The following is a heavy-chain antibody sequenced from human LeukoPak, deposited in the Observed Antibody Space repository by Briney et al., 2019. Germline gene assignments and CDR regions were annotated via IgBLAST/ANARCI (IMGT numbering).Heavy chain of an antibody. J-gene: IGHJ2*01. CDR3: ARVTREAARYWYFDL. V-gene: IGHV1-46*01. Sequence: ASVKVSCKASGYTFTSYHMHWVRQAPGQGLEWMGIINPSGGTTNYAQKFRGRVTMTRDMSTSTVYMELSSLRSEDTAVYFCARVTREAARYWYFDLWGRGTLVTVSS. D-gene: IGHD6-6*01. CDR1: GYTFTSYH. CDR2: INPSGGTT.